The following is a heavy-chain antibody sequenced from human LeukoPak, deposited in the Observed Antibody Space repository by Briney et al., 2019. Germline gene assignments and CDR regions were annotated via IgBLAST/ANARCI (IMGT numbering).Heavy chain of an antibody. D-gene: IGHD6-13*01. V-gene: IGHV1-46*01. CDR3: ARGGIAAAGNGENWFDP. CDR1: GYTFTSYY. CDR2: INPSGGSA. Sequence: ASVKVSCKASGYTFTSYYMHWVRQAPGQGLEWMGIINPSGGSASYAQKFQGRVTMTRDTSTSTVYMELSSLRSEDTAVYYCARGGIAAAGNGENWFDPWGQGTLVTVSS. J-gene: IGHJ5*02.